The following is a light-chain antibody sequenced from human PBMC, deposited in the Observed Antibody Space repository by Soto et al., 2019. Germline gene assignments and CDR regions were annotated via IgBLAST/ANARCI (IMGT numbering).Light chain of an antibody. CDR1: QSVSCSY. Sequence: EIVLTQSPGTLSFSPGERATLSCRASQSVSCSYLAWYQQKPGEAPRLLIYGASSRATGKPDRFSGSGSGTDLTLTISRLEPEDFAVYYCQQYGSSSWTFGQGPKVDMK. CDR2: GAS. V-gene: IGKV3-20*01. CDR3: QQYGSSSWT. J-gene: IGKJ1*01.